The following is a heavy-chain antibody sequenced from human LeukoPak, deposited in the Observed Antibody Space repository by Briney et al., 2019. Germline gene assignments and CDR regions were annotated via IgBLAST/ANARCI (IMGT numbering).Heavy chain of an antibody. CDR1: GDSLSDLP. CDR2: FDPEFSEP. CDR3: ATQSLLAGVPYGYFQF. D-gene: IGHD3-10*01. Sequence: GASVKVSCKVTGDSLSDLPMHWVRHVAGKGLEWMGGFDPEFSEPVYAQRFQGRVTMSEDTSTDTAFMELTSLKSEGTAVYFCATQSLLAGVPYGYFQFWGPGTLVIVSS. V-gene: IGHV1-24*01. J-gene: IGHJ1*01.